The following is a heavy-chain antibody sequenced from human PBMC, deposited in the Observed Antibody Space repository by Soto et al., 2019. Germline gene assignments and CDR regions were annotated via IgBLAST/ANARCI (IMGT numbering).Heavy chain of an antibody. D-gene: IGHD1-26*01. CDR3: GRGPSILYCVNNFDY. J-gene: IGHJ4*02. CDR2: HNHRRST. V-gene: IGHV4-34*01. CDR1: GGSFGGYY. Sequence: SETLSLPCALYGGSFGGYYRSWIRQPPGKGLDWIREHNHRRSTNYNPPLKRRVTIVVDTSKNQCSLVRSFVNAADTVVSYCGRGPSILYCVNNFDYWVQVTLVDVSS.